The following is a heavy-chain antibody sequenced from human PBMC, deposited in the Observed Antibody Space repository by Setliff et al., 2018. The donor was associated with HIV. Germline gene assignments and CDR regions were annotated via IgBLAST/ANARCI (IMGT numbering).Heavy chain of an antibody. CDR1: GYTFSSYG. V-gene: IGHV1-18*01. J-gene: IGHJ4*02. Sequence: GASVKVSCKASGYTFSSYGISWVRQAPGQGLEWLGWISLHNDNTNYAQKFQGRVTMTADTSTNTVYVDLRSLGSDDTAVYHCARVDGFNNYDSGGLDYWGQGTLVTVSS. CDR2: ISLHNDNT. CDR3: ARVDGFNNYDSGGLDY. D-gene: IGHD3-3*01.